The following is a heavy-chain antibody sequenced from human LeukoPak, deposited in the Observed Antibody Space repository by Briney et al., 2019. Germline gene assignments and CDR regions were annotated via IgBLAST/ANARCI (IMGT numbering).Heavy chain of an antibody. CDR2: IIPIFGTA. CDR1: GGTFSSYA. J-gene: IGHJ4*02. D-gene: IGHD6-13*01. CDR3: ARDRAAAGTRMGSGWRGPYFDY. V-gene: IGHV1-69*13. Sequence: SVKVSCKASGGTFSSYAISWVRQAPGQGLEWMGGIIPIFGTANYAQKFQGRVTITADESTSTAYMELSSLRSEDTAVYYCARDRAAAGTRMGSGWRGPYFDYWGQETLVTVSS.